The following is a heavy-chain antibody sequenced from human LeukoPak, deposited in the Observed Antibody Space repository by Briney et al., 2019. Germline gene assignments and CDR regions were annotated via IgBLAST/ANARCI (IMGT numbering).Heavy chain of an antibody. V-gene: IGHV3-30*18. D-gene: IGHD2-21*02. CDR1: GFTFSSYG. CDR2: ISYDGSNK. Sequence: GGSRRLSCAASGFTFSSYGMHWVRHAPGKGLEWVAVISYDGSNKYYADSVKGRFTISRDNSKNTLYLQMNSLRAEDTAVYYCAKGEFGVVTANFDYWGQGTLVTVSS. CDR3: AKGEFGVVTANFDY. J-gene: IGHJ4*02.